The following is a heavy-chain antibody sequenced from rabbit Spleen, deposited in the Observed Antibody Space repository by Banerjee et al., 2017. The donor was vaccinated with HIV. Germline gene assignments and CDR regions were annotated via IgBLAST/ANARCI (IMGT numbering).Heavy chain of an antibody. CDR3: ARGGYGGHIYAMGL. CDR2: IDPIFGRT. D-gene: IGHD4-2*01. J-gene: IGHJ3*01. CDR1: GFDFSVYG. V-gene: IGHV1S7*01. Sequence: QELVESGGGLVQPGESLKLSCKASGFDFSVYGLSWVRQAPGKGLEWIGYIDPIFGRTYYASWVNGRFIISSHNAQNTLYLQLNSLTAADTATYFCARGGYGGHIYAMGLWGQGTLVTVS.